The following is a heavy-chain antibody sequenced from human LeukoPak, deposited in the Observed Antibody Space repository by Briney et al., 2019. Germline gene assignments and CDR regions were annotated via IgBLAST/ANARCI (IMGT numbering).Heavy chain of an antibody. J-gene: IGHJ4*02. V-gene: IGHV4-59*01. Sequence: PSETLSLTCTVSGGSISSYYWSWIRQPPGKGLEWIGYIYYSGSTNYNPSLKSRVTISVDTSKNQFSLKLSSVTAADTAVYYCARSGGALLLDYWGQGTLVTVSS. CDR2: IYYSGST. CDR1: GGSISSYY. D-gene: IGHD1-14*01. CDR3: ARSGGALLLDY.